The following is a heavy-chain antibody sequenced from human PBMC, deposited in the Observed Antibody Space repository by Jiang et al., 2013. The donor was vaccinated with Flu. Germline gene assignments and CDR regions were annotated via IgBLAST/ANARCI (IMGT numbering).Heavy chain of an antibody. CDR2: VYYSGSA. V-gene: IGHV4-39*07. D-gene: IGHD5-12*01. Sequence: GSGLVKPSETLSLTCTVSGGSITSDDYFWGWIRQPPGKGLEWIGSVYYSGSAYYDPSLKSRVTISVDTSKKQFSLRLRSVTAADTAVYYCARAQKXSGFELPYFDYW. CDR3: ARAQKXSGFELPYFDY. J-gene: IGHJ4*01. CDR1: GGSITSDDYF.